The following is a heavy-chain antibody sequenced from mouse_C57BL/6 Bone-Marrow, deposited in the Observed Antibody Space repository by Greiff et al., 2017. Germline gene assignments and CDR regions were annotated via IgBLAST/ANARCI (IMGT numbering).Heavy chain of an antibody. J-gene: IGHJ2*01. V-gene: IGHV1-54*01. CDR1: GYAFTSYW. Sequence: QVQLKEPGAELVRPGTSVKVSCKASGYAFTSYWMEWVKQRPGQGLEWIGVINPGSGGTNYNEKFKGKATLTVDKSSSTAYMQLSSLTSEDSAVYFCARGGFDYWGQGTTVTVSS. CDR2: INPGSGGT. CDR3: ARGGFDY.